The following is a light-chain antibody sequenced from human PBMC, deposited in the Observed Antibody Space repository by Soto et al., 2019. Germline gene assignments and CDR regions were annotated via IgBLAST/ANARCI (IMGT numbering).Light chain of an antibody. CDR3: SSYTSSTAYV. Sequence: QSVLTQPASVSGCPGQSITISCTGTSSDVGGYNYVSWYQLHPGKAPKLILYEVTNRPSGVSDRFSGSKSGNTASLTISGLQAEDEADYYCSSYTSSTAYVFGTGTKVTVL. CDR2: EVT. CDR1: SSDVGGYNY. V-gene: IGLV2-14*01. J-gene: IGLJ1*01.